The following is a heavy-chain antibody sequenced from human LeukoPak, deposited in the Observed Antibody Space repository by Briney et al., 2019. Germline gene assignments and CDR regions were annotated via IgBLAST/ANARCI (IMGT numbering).Heavy chain of an antibody. CDR2: INHSGST. J-gene: IGHJ4*02. D-gene: IGHD4-17*01. CDR3: ARCYGDYIFDY. CDR1: GGSFSGYY. V-gene: IGHV4-34*01. Sequence: KPSETLSLTCAVYGGSFSGYYWSWIRQPPGKGLEWIGEINHSGSTNYNPSLKSRVTISVDTSKNQFSLKLSSVTAADTVVYYCARCYGDYIFDYWGQGTLVTVSS.